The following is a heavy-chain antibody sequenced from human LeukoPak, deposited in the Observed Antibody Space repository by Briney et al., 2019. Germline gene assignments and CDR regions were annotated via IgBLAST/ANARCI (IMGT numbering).Heavy chain of an antibody. V-gene: IGHV6-1*01. CDR1: GESVSSKNGA. J-gene: IGHJ4*02. CDR3: ARDVGTSGWHTFDY. Sequence: SRNLSLTCDISGESVSSKNGAWNWIRQSPSRGLEWLGRTYYRSKWYTDYAVSMNGRITISPDTSKNQFSLQLYSVTPDDTAVYYCARDVGTSGWHTFDYWGQGTLVTVSS. CDR2: TYYRSKWYT. D-gene: IGHD6-19*01.